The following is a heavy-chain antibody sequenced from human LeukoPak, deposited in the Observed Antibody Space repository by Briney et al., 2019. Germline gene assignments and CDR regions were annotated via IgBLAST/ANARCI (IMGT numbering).Heavy chain of an antibody. D-gene: IGHD1-26*01. Sequence: ESLRLSCAASGFTFSSYSMNWVRQAPGKGLEWVSSISSSSSYIYYADSVKGRFTISRDNAKNSLYLQMNSLRAEDTAVYYCARVSRGSSAGLRYWGQGTLVTVSS. V-gene: IGHV3-21*01. CDR1: GFTFSSYS. J-gene: IGHJ4*02. CDR3: ARVSRGSSAGLRY. CDR2: ISSSSSYI.